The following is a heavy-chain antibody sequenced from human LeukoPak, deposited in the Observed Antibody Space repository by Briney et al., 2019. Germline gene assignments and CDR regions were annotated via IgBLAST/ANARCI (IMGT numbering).Heavy chain of an antibody. CDR1: GFTFSNYN. Sequence: GGSLRLSCAASGFTFSNYNINWVRQAPGKGLEWVSYISSSSSTIYYADSVKGRFTISRDNAKNSLYLQMNSLRAEDTAVYYCARGSTGDYLDYCGQGTLVTVSS. D-gene: IGHD1-14*01. CDR2: ISSSSSTI. J-gene: IGHJ4*02. V-gene: IGHV3-48*01. CDR3: ARGSTGDYLDY.